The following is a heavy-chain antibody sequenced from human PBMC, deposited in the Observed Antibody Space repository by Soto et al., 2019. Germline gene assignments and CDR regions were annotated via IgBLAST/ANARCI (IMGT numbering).Heavy chain of an antibody. J-gene: IGHJ5*02. CDR1: GFTFSSYS. Sequence: EVQLVESGGGLVQPGGSLRLSCAASGFTFSSYSMNWVRQAPGKGLECVSDISSGGSTVYYADPVKGRFTISRDNAKNSIYLQMDSLRVGYTAVYYCARVRTGLGGCSSTICYAFYLWGQGDLVSGSS. V-gene: IGHV3-48*01. CDR3: ARVRTGLGGCSSTICYAFYL. CDR2: ISSGGSTV. D-gene: IGHD2-2*01.